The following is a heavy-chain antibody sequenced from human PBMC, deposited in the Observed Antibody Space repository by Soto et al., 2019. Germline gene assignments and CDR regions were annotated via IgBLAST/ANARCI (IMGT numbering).Heavy chain of an antibody. Sequence: QVQLVESGGGVVQPGRSLRLSCAASGFSLSNNGMHWVRQAPGKGLEWVAVISYDGNNKYYADSVKGRFTISRDNSQNTVYLEMNNLRAEDTAMYYCAKGGSGNYLTYYYYDGMDVWGQGTTVTVSS. CDR3: AKGGSGNYLTYYYYDGMDV. CDR1: GFSLSNNG. V-gene: IGHV3-30*18. J-gene: IGHJ6*02. D-gene: IGHD3-22*01. CDR2: ISYDGNNK.